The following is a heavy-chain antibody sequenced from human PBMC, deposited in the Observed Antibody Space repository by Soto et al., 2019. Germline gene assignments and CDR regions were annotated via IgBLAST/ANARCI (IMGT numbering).Heavy chain of an antibody. Sequence: EVYLLESGGDLVQPGGSLRLSCAASGFSFDSYVMNWVRQAPGKGLEWVSSISPSGGGANYADSVKGRFTISRDNSKKTLSLQMNSLIAEDTAVYYCAKDLEQLTWGLHRDGLDVWGQGTTVTVSS. CDR2: ISPSGGGA. CDR1: GFSFDSYV. V-gene: IGHV3-23*01. CDR3: AKDLEQLTWGLHRDGLDV. D-gene: IGHD1-1*01. J-gene: IGHJ6*02.